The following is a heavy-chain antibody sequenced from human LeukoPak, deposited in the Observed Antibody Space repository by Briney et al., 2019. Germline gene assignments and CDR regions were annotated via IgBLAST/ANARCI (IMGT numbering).Heavy chain of an antibody. CDR3: ARATTAQSRPFDY. CDR2: TYYRSKWYN. D-gene: IGHD1-26*01. J-gene: IGHJ4*02. CDR1: GDSVSSNSAA. V-gene: IGHV6-1*01. Sequence: SQTLSLTCAISGDSVSSNSAAWHWIRQSPSRGLEWLGRTYYRSKWYNDYAVPVKSRITINPDTSKNQFSLQLNSVTPEDTAVYYCARATTAQSRPFDYWGQGTLVTVSS.